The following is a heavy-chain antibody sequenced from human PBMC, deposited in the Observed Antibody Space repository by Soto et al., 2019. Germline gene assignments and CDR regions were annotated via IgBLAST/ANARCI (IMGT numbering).Heavy chain of an antibody. J-gene: IGHJ6*02. CDR1: GFTFSSYA. CDR3: ARLSGDHVAFFSYGMDA. V-gene: IGHV3-23*01. Sequence: EVQLLESGGGLVQPGGPLRLSCAASGFTFSSYAMSWVRQAPGKGLEWVSAISGSGGGTYYADSVKGRFTISRDNSKNTLYLQMNSLKAEDTAVYYCARLSGDHVAFFSYGMDAWGQGTTVTVSS. CDR2: ISGSGGGT. D-gene: IGHD2-21*01.